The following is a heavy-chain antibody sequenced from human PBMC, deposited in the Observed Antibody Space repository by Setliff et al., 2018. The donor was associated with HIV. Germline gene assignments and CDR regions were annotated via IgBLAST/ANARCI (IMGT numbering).Heavy chain of an antibody. D-gene: IGHD2-21*01. V-gene: IGHV1-69-2*01. J-gene: IGHJ4*02. CDR2: VDPEDGET. CDR3: ARDHQTMLWLDY. Sequence: GASVKVSCKVSGYTFTDYYMHWVQQAPGKGLEWMGLVDPEDGETIYAEKFHGRVTLTADMSTNTAYMELRSLTSEDTAVYYRARDHQTMLWLDYWGQGTLVTVSS. CDR1: GYTFTDYY.